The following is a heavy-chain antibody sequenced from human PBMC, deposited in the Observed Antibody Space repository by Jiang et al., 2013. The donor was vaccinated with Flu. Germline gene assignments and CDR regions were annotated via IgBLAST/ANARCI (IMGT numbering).Heavy chain of an antibody. CDR3: VRHRLEMATLHPHYYYGMDV. Sequence: KGSGYRFTSYWIGWVRQMPGKGLESMGIIYPGDSDTRYSPSFQGQVTISADKSISTAYLQWSSLKASDTAMYYCVRHRLEMATLHPHYYYGMDVWGQGTTVTVSS. V-gene: IGHV5-51*01. CDR2: IYPGDSDT. D-gene: IGHD5-24*01. CDR1: GYRFTSYW. J-gene: IGHJ6*02.